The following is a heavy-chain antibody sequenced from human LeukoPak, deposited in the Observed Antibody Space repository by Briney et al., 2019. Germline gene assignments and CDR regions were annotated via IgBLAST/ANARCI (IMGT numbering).Heavy chain of an antibody. Sequence: SETLSLTCTVSGDSISSSSYYWDWIRQPPGKGLVWIGNVYYSTNTYYNPSLKSRVTISVDTSKNQFSLTLSSVTAADTAIYYCARHSRSAYSGYENAFDIWGQGTVVTVSS. CDR2: VYYSTNT. J-gene: IGHJ3*02. D-gene: IGHD5-12*01. CDR1: GDSISSSSYY. CDR3: ARHSRSAYSGYENAFDI. V-gene: IGHV4-39*01.